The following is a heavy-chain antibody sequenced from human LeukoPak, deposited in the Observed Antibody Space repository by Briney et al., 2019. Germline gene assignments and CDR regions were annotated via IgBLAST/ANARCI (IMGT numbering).Heavy chain of an antibody. J-gene: IGHJ4*02. D-gene: IGHD3-10*01. CDR1: GFTFSSYA. CDR3: ANYGSGSYYEILFDY. V-gene: IGHV3-30-3*01. CDR2: ISYDGSNK. Sequence: GGSLRLSCAASGFTFSSYAMHWVRQAPGKGLEWVAVISYDGSNKYYADSVKGRFTISRDNSKNTLYLQMNSLRAEDTAVYYCANYGSGSYYEILFDYWGQGTLVTVSS.